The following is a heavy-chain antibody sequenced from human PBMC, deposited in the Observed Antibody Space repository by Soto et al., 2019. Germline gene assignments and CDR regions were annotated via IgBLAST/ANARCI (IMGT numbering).Heavy chain of an antibody. D-gene: IGHD5-18*01. CDR1: GFTFSSYG. Sequence: QVQLVESGGGVVQPGRSLRLSCAASGFTFSSYGMHWVRQAPGKGLEWVAVIWYDGSNKYYADSVKGRFTISRDNSKNTLYLQMNSLRAEDTAVYYCARGLDTAMVLAYFQHWGQGTLVTVSS. J-gene: IGHJ1*01. CDR3: ARGLDTAMVLAYFQH. V-gene: IGHV3-33*01. CDR2: IWYDGSNK.